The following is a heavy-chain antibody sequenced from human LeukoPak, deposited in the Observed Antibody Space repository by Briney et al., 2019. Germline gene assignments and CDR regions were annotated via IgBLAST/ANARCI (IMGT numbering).Heavy chain of an antibody. V-gene: IGHV3-13*01. D-gene: IGHD1-1*01. Sequence: GGSLRLSCAASGFTFSSYDMHWVRQATGKGLEWVSAIGTAGDTYYPGSVKGRFTISRENAKNSLYLQMNSLRAGDTAVYYCARGGYNWNGPRYYYYYGMDVWGQGTTVTVSS. J-gene: IGHJ6*02. CDR1: GFTFSSYD. CDR3: ARGGYNWNGPRYYYYYGMDV. CDR2: IGTAGDT.